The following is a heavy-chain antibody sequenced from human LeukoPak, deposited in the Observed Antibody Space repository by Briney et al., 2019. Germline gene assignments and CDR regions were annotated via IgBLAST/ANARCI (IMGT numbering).Heavy chain of an antibody. V-gene: IGHV1-2*06. J-gene: IGHJ5*02. D-gene: IGHD2-2*01. CDR2: INPNSGGT. CDR3: ARDYCSSTSCYPWFDP. Sequence: ASVKVSCKASGHTFTGYYMHWVRQAPGQGREWMGRINPNSGGTNYAQKFQGRVTMTRDTSISTAYMELSRLRSDDTAVYYCARDYCSSTSCYPWFDPWGQGTLVTVSS. CDR1: GHTFTGYY.